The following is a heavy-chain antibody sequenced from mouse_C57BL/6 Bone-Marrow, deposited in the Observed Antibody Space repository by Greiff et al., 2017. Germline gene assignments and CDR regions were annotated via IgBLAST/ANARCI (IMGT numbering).Heavy chain of an antibody. V-gene: IGHV14-1*01. CDR3: NYVSYWYFDV. Sequence: VQLQQSGAELVRPGASVKLSCTASGFNIKDYYMHWVKQRPEQGLEWIGRIDPEDGDPEYAPKFQGKATMTADTSSNTAYLQLSSLTSEDTAVYYGNYVSYWYFDVWGTGTTVTVSS. D-gene: IGHD1-1*01. CDR2: IDPEDGDP. J-gene: IGHJ1*03. CDR1: GFNIKDYY.